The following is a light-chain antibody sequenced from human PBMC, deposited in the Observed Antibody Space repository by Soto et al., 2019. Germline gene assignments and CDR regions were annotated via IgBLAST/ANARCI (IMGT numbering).Light chain of an antibody. J-gene: IGLJ2*01. CDR2: NNN. CDR3: AAWDDSLNGVL. Sequence: QSVLTQPPSASGTPGRGLPFPGPETTSKIGSNPVHWYQQVPGTAPKLLIHNNNQRPSGVPARSSGSKSGTSASLAISGLQSEDEADYYCAAWDDSLNGVLFGGGTKLTVL. V-gene: IGLV1-44*01. CDR1: TSKIGSNP.